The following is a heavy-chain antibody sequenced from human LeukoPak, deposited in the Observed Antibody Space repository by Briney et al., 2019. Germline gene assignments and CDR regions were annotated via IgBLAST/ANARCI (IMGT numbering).Heavy chain of an antibody. CDR2: ISGSGGST. V-gene: IGHV3-23*01. CDR3: VELGITMIGGV. D-gene: IGHD3-10*02. CDR1: GFTFSNYG. Sequence: QSGGSLRLSCAASGFTFSNYGMSWVRQAPGKGLEWVSAISGSGGSTIYADSVKGRFTISRDNAKNSLYLQMNSLRAEDTAVYYCVELGITMIGGVWGKGTTVTISS. J-gene: IGHJ6*04.